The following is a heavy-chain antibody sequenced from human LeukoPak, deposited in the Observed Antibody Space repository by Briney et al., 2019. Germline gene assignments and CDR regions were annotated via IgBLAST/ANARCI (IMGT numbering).Heavy chain of an antibody. J-gene: IGHJ4*02. CDR2: INHSGST. Sequence: PSETLSLTCTVSGGSISCGDYYWSWIRQPPGKGLEWIGEINHSGSTNYNPSLKSRVTISVDTSKNQFSLKLSSVTAADTAVYYCARVGYCSSTSCRDVIEDYWGQGTLVTVSS. CDR3: ARVGYCSSTSCRDVIEDY. CDR1: GGSISCGDYY. D-gene: IGHD2-2*01. V-gene: IGHV4-34*01.